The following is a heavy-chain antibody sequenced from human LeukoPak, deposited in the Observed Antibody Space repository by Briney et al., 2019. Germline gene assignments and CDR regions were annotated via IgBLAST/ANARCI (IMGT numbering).Heavy chain of an antibody. CDR3: AKDKGDYAFDY. V-gene: IGHV3-9*03. CDR2: ISWNSGSI. J-gene: IGHJ4*02. CDR1: GFTFSSYS. D-gene: IGHD4-17*01. Sequence: GGSLRPSCAASGFTFSSYSMNWVRQAPGKGLEWVSGISWNSGSIGYADSVKGRFTISRDNAKNSLYLQMNSLRAEDMALYYCAKDKGDYAFDYWGQGTLVTVSS.